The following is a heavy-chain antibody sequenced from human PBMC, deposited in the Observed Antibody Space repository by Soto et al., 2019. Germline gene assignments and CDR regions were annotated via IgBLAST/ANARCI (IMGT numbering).Heavy chain of an antibody. V-gene: IGHV1-3*01. Sequence: QVQLVQSGAEVKKPGASVKVSCKASGYTFTSYAMHWVRQAPGQRLEWMGWINAGNGNTKYSQKFQGRVTITRDTSASTAYMELSSLRSEDTAVYYCGMSSSLNWFDPWGQGTLVTVSS. J-gene: IGHJ5*02. CDR3: GMSSSLNWFDP. D-gene: IGHD2-8*01. CDR2: INAGNGNT. CDR1: GYTFTSYA.